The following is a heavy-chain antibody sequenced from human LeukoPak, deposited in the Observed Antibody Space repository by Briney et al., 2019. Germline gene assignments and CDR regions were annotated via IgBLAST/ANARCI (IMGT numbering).Heavy chain of an antibody. CDR3: AGGIVRNRRDY. CDR2: INHSGST. V-gene: IGHV4-34*01. Sequence: KPPETLSLTCAVYGGSFSVYYWSWIRPPPGKGLEWIGEINHSGSTTYNPSLKSRFPISRNTSKNQFSLKLRSVAARATAVVYFAGGIVRNRRDYWGQGTLVTVSS. CDR1: GGSFSVYY. J-gene: IGHJ4*02. D-gene: IGHD1-14*01.